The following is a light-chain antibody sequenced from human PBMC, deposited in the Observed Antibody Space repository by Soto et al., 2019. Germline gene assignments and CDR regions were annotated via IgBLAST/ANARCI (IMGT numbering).Light chain of an antibody. J-gene: IGKJ3*01. CDR1: QSLSSSY. CDR2: DSS. V-gene: IGKV3-20*01. Sequence: EIVLTQSPGTLSLSPGERATLSCRASQSLSSSYLAWYQQRPGQAPRLLIYDSSTGAAGIPDRFSGSGSGTDFTLSITSLEPEDFAVYYCQQYGRSPFTFGPGTKVDIK. CDR3: QQYGRSPFT.